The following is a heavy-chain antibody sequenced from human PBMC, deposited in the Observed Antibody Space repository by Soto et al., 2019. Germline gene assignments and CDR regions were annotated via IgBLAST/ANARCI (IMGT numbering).Heavy chain of an antibody. J-gene: IGHJ4*02. CDR1: GGSISSYY. Sequence: SETLSLTCTVSGGSISSYYWSWIRQPTGKGLEWIGYIYYSGSTNYNPSLKSRVTISVDTSKNQFSLKLSSVTAADTAVYYCARHAWVSVTTRYFDYWGQGTLVTVSS. CDR2: IYYSGST. V-gene: IGHV4-59*08. D-gene: IGHD4-17*01. CDR3: ARHAWVSVTTRYFDY.